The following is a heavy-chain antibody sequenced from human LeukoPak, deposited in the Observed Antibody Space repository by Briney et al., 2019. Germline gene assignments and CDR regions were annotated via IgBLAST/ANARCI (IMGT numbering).Heavy chain of an antibody. Sequence: ASVKVSCKASGYTFTGYYMHWVRQAPGQGLERMGWINPNSGGTNYAQKFQGRVTMTRDTSISTAYMELSRLRSDDTAVYYCARAAASLPRYNWFDPWGQGTLVTVSS. CDR1: GYTFTGYY. CDR3: ARAAASLPRYNWFDP. CDR2: INPNSGGT. V-gene: IGHV1-2*02. D-gene: IGHD2-2*01. J-gene: IGHJ5*02.